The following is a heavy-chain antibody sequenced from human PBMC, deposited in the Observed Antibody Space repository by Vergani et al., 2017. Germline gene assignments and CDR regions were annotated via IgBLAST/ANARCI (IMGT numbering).Heavy chain of an antibody. CDR3: ARVATYSGYDYKRVGATKGFFDY. CDR2: IYYSGST. D-gene: IGHD5-12*01. CDR1: GGSISSYY. V-gene: IGHV4-59*01. J-gene: IGHJ4*02. Sequence: QVQLQESGPGLVKPSETLSLTCTVSGGSISSYYWSWIRQPPGKGLEWIGYIYYSGSTNYNPSLKSRVTISVDTSKNQFSLKLSSVTAADTAVYYCARVATYSGYDYKRVGATKGFFDYWGQGTLVTVSS.